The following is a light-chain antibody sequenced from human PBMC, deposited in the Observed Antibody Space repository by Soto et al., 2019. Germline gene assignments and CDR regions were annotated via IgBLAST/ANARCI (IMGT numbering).Light chain of an antibody. J-gene: IGKJ1*01. CDR1: QSVSSNN. CDR2: GAS. CDR3: QQYGCSPWS. Sequence: DIVLTQSPGTLSLSPGERATLSCRASQSVSSNNLAWLRQKPGQAPRLLIYGASSRATDIPDRFSGSGSGTDFTLTISRLEPEDFAVYYCQQYGCSPWSFGQGTKVELK. V-gene: IGKV3-20*01.